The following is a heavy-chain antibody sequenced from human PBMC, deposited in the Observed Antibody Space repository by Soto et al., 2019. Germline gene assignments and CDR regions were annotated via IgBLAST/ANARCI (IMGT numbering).Heavy chain of an antibody. V-gene: IGHV3-13*01. CDR1: GFTFSSYD. D-gene: IGHD6-13*01. Sequence: EVQLVESGGGLVQPGGSLRLSCAASGFTFSSYDMHWVRQATGKGLEWVSAIGTAGDTYYPGSVKGRFTISRENAKNSLYLQMNSLRAEDTAVYYCASVGVAAAFDPWGQGTLVTVSS. J-gene: IGHJ5*02. CDR2: IGTAGDT. CDR3: ASVGVAAAFDP.